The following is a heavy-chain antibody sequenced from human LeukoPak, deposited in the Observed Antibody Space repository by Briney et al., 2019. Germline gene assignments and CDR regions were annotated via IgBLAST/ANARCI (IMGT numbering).Heavy chain of an antibody. D-gene: IGHD3-3*01. CDR1: GFTFSHHW. J-gene: IGHJ4*02. CDR3: ARLNWNYADY. CDR2: IKEDGSEK. Sequence: GGSLRLSCTASGFTFSHHWMTWVPQAPGKGLKWVANIKEDGSEKDYVDSVKGRFTISRDNGKNSLYLQMNSLRGEDTAVYYCARLNWNYADYWGQGTLVTVST. V-gene: IGHV3-7*01.